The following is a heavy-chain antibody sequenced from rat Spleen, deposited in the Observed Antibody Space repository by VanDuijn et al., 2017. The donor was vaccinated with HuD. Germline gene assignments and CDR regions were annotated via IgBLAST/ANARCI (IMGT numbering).Heavy chain of an antibody. CDR1: GFTFSNYG. D-gene: IGHD1-9*01. CDR3: ARRHYGYTDYFDY. Sequence: EVQLVESGGGLVQPGRSLKLSCAASGFTFSNYGMAWVRQVPTKGLEWVATISPSGVTYYRDSVKGRFTVSRENAENTLYLLMDSLRSEDTATYYCARRHYGYTDYFDYWGQGVMVTVSS. V-gene: IGHV5S13*01. J-gene: IGHJ2*01. CDR2: ISPSGVT.